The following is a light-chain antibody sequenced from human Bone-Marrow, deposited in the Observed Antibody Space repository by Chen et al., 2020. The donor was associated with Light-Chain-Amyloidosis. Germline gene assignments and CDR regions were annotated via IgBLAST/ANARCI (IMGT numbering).Light chain of an antibody. CDR2: GAS. CDR3: QQYSEWPPYT. Sequence: EIVLTQSPATLSASPGERATLSCRASESVGSNLAWYQQKPGQAPRLLMYGASTRATGIPARFRGSGSGTDFTLTISSMQSEDFAVYYCQQYSEWPPYTFGQGTKLEIK. V-gene: IGKV3-15*01. J-gene: IGKJ2*01. CDR1: ESVGSN.